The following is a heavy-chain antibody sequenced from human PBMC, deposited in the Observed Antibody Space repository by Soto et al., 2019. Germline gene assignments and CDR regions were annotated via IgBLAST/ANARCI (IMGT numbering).Heavy chain of an antibody. CDR3: AGSSSSGCYYYYGMDV. J-gene: IGHJ6*02. CDR2: INAGNGNT. Sequence: ASVKVSCKASGYTFTSYAMHWVRQAPGQRLEWMGWINAGNGNTKYSQKFQGRVTITRDTSASTAYMELSSLRSEDTAVYYCAGSSSSGCYYYYGMDVWGQGTTVTVSS. CDR1: GYTFTSYA. D-gene: IGHD6-6*01. V-gene: IGHV1-3*01.